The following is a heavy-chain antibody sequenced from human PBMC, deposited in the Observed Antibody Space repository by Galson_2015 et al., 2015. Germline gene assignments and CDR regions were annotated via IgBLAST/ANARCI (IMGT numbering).Heavy chain of an antibody. V-gene: IGHV1-69*13. D-gene: IGHD2-21*02. CDR3: ARGGGMVTTGHWFDP. CDR1: GGTFSSYA. J-gene: IGHJ5*02. CDR2: IIPIFGTA. Sequence: SVKVSCKASGGTFSSYATSWVRQAPGQGLEWMGGIIPIFGTANYAQKFQGRVTITADESTSTAYMELSSLRSEDTAVYYCARGGGMVTTGHWFDPWGQGTLVTVSS.